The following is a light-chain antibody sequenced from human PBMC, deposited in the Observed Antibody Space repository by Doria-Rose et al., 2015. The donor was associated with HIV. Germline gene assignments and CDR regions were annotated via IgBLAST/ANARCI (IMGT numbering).Light chain of an antibody. J-gene: IGKJ1*01. Sequence: EIVLTQSPGILSLSLGERATPSCRASQSFSSTYLAWYQHKPGQAPSLLIYDGSTRATGIPDRFSASGSGTDFTLTINRLEPEDFALYYCHQYGTSWTFGQGTKVEI. V-gene: IGKV3-20*01. CDR3: HQYGTSWT. CDR2: DGS. CDR1: QSFSSTY.